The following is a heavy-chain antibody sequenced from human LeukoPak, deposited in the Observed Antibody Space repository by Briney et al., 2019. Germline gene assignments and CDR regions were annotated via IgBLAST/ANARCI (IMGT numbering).Heavy chain of an antibody. CDR3: AREHSSSWDQFDY. J-gene: IGHJ4*02. CDR1: GYTFTSYG. V-gene: IGHV1-18*01. CDR2: INGYNGNT. D-gene: IGHD6-13*01. Sequence: ASVKVSCKASGYTFTSYGVSWVRQAPGQGLEGMGGINGYNGNTNYAQKVQGRVTMTADTSTSTSYMELRSLRSDDTAVYYCAREHSSSWDQFDYWGQGTLVTVSS.